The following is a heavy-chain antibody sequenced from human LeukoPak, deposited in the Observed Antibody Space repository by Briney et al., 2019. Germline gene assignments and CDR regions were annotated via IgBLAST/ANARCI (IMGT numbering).Heavy chain of an antibody. D-gene: IGHD3-10*01. Sequence: ASAKVSCKASGYTFTSHAMHWVRQAPGQRLEWMGWINAGNGNTKYSQKFQGRVTITRDTSATTAHMELSSLRSEDTAVYYCAREHYYGSGRSFRYWFDPWGQGTLVTVPS. CDR3: AREHYYGSGRSFRYWFDP. J-gene: IGHJ5*02. CDR2: INAGNGNT. V-gene: IGHV1-3*01. CDR1: GYTFTSHA.